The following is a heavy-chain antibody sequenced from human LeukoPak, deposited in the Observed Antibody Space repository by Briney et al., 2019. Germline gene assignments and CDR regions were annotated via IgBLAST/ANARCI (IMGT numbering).Heavy chain of an antibody. V-gene: IGHV4-34*01. CDR1: GGSFSGYY. CDR2: INHSGST. J-gene: IGHJ3*02. CDR3: AKIYREAFDI. Sequence: SETLSLTCAVYGGSFSGYYWSWIRQPPGKGLEWIGEINHSGSTNYNPSLKSRVTISVDTSKNQFSLKLSSVTAADTAVYYCAKIYREAFDIWGQGTMVTVSS.